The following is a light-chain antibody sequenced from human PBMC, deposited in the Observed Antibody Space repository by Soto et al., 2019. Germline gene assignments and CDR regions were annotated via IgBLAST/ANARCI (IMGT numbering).Light chain of an antibody. CDR3: GSWDSSLSTVV. Sequence: QSVLTQPSSVSAAPGQTVTISCSGSRSNFGKNFVSWYQQLPGTAPKLLIYEDNKRLSGIPDRFSGSKSSTSATLGVTGLQTGDEADYYCGSWDSSLSTVVFGGGTKLTVL. J-gene: IGLJ2*01. CDR2: EDN. CDR1: RSNFGKNF. V-gene: IGLV1-51*01.